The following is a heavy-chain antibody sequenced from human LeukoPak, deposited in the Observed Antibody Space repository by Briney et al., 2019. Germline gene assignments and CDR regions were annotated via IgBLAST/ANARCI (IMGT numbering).Heavy chain of an antibody. D-gene: IGHD2-2*01. CDR3: ARSRCSSTSCLYFQH. Sequence: GGSLRLSCAASGFTFSSYWMSWVRQAPGKGPEWVANIKQDGSEKYYVDSVKGRFTISRDNAKNSLYLQMNSLRAGDTAVYYCARSRCSSTSCLYFQHWGQGTLVTVSS. J-gene: IGHJ1*01. CDR2: IKQDGSEK. CDR1: GFTFSSYW. V-gene: IGHV3-7*03.